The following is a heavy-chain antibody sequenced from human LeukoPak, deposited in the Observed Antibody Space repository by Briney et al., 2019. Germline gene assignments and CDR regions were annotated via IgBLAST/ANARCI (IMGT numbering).Heavy chain of an antibody. CDR3: ARGRGRGSFDS. CDR1: GYTYTAYN. CDR2: ITPNSGGT. V-gene: IGHV1-2*02. D-gene: IGHD5-12*01. J-gene: IGHJ4*02. Sequence: ASVKVSCEAPGYTYTAYNIDWVPQAPGQGLEWMGWITPNSGGTNYAQKFQGRVTMTRDTSISTAYMELSRLRSDDTAAYSCARGRGRGSFDSSGQETLVTVSS.